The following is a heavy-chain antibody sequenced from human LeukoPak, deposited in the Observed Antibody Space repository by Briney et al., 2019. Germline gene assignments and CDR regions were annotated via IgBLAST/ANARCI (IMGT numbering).Heavy chain of an antibody. V-gene: IGHV3-23*01. CDR3: AKAGDSRSYYRDYYYYAMDV. Sequence: GGSLRLSCAASGFTFSSYAMSWVRQAPGKGLEWVSSISGSGGSTYYAASVKGRFTISRDDSKNTLYVQMNSLRAEDTAIYYCAKAGDSRSYYRDYYYYAMDVWGQGTTVTVSS. D-gene: IGHD3-10*01. CDR1: GFTFSSYA. J-gene: IGHJ6*02. CDR2: ISGSGGST.